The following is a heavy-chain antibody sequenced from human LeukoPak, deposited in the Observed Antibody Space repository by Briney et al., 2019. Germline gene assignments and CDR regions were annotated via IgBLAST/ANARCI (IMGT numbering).Heavy chain of an antibody. CDR3: ANGGRVKYCSSTSCYRSDY. CDR1: GFTFNTYS. J-gene: IGHJ4*02. Sequence: GGSLRLSCTASGFTFNTYSMNWVRLAPGKGLEWVASISDRGSYIYYADSVKGRFTISRDNAKNSLYLQMNSLRADDTAVYYCANGGRVKYCSSTSCYRSDYWGQGTLVTVSS. V-gene: IGHV3-21*01. D-gene: IGHD2-2*02. CDR2: ISDRGSYI.